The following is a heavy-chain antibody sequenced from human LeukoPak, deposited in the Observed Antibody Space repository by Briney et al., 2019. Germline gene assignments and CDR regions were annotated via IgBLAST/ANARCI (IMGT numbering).Heavy chain of an antibody. V-gene: IGHV1-18*01. CDR1: GYTFTSYG. CDR2: ISAYNGNT. Sequence: ASVKVSCKASGYTFTSYGISWVRQAPGQGLEWMGWISAYNGNTNYAQKLQGRVTMTEDTSTDTAYMELSSLRSEDTAVYYCATVGIVVVTVDAFDIWGQGTMVTVSS. D-gene: IGHD3-22*01. J-gene: IGHJ3*02. CDR3: ATVGIVVVTVDAFDI.